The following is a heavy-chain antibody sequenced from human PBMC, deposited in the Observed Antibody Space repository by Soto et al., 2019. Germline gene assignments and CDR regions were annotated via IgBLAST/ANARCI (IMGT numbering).Heavy chain of an antibody. Sequence: QVQLQESGPGLVKPSQTLSLTCTVTGGSISSGDYYWSWIRQHPGKGLEWIGYIYHSGSTYYIPSLKSRTAIAIDTSKNQFSLRLSSVTAADTAVYYCARATWAGALGPNYWGQGTLVTVSS. CDR2: IYHSGST. D-gene: IGHD3-16*01. CDR1: GGSISSGDYY. J-gene: IGHJ4*02. CDR3: ARATWAGALGPNY. V-gene: IGHV4-31*03.